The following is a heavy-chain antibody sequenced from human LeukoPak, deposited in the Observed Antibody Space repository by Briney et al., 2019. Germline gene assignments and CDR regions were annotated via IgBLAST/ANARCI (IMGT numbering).Heavy chain of an antibody. Sequence: SETLSLTCTVSGGSISSYYWSWIRQPPGKGLEWIGYIYYSGSTNYNPSLKSRVTISVDTSKNQFSLKLSSVTAADTAAYYCARDLGITGTHAFDIWGQGTMVTVSS. J-gene: IGHJ3*02. D-gene: IGHD1/OR15-1a*01. CDR3: ARDLGITGTHAFDI. CDR1: GGSISSYY. CDR2: IYYSGST. V-gene: IGHV4-59*01.